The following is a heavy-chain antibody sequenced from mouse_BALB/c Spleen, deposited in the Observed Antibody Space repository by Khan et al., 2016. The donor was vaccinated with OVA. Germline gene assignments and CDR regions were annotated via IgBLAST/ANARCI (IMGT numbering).Heavy chain of an antibody. CDR3: ARRDYYAYNWYFDV. V-gene: IGHV1-22*01. CDR2: FNPNNGGT. J-gene: IGHJ1*01. Sequence: EVQLQQSGPELVKPGASVKISCKTSGYTFTEYTMHWVKQSHGKSLEWIGRFNPNNGGTSCNQKFTGRATLTVDESSSTAYMELRSLTSEDSAVYYCARRDYYAYNWYFDVWGAGTTVTVSS. CDR1: GYTFTEYT. D-gene: IGHD1-2*01.